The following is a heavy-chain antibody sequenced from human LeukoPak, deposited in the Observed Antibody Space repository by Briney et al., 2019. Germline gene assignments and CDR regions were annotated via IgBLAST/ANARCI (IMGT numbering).Heavy chain of an antibody. CDR1: GGSISSYY. D-gene: IGHD2-2*02. Sequence: SETLSLTCTVSGGSISSYYWTWIRQPPGKGLEWISYVYYSGSTDYNPSLKSRVTISVDTSNKQFSLNLSSVTAADTAVYYCARRCSGPTCYTDAYDIWGQGTMVTVSS. CDR3: ARRCSGPTCYTDAYDI. V-gene: IGHV4-59*08. J-gene: IGHJ3*02. CDR2: VYYSGST.